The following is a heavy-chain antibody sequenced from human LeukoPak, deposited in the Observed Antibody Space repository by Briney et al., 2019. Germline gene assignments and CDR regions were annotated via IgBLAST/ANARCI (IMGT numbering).Heavy chain of an antibody. CDR2: INHSGST. CDR3: ARHPPSKWFDP. J-gene: IGHJ5*02. V-gene: IGHV4-34*01. Sequence: SETLSLTCAVYGGSFSGYYWSWIRQPPGKGLEWIGEINHSGSTYYNPSLKSRVTISVDTSKNQFSLKLSSVTAADTAVYYCARHPPSKWFDPWGQGTLITVSS. CDR1: GGSFSGYY.